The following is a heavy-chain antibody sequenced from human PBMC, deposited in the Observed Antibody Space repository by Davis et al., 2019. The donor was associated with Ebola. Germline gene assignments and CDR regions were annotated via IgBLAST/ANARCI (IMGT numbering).Heavy chain of an antibody. CDR3: ASAYSGRKRGPYAFDI. D-gene: IGHD1-26*01. CDR1: GYSFASYW. CDR2: IYPGDSDT. J-gene: IGHJ3*02. Sequence: GESLKISCKGSGYSFASYWIGWVRQMPGKGLEWMGIIYPGDSDTRYSPSFQGQVTISADKSISTAYLQWSSLKASDTAMYYCASAYSGRKRGPYAFDIWGQGTMVTVSS. V-gene: IGHV5-51*01.